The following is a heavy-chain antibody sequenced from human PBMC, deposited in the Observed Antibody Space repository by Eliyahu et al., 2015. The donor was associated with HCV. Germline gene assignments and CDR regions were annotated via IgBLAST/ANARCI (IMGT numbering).Heavy chain of an antibody. Sequence: EVQLVESGGGLVKPGGSLRXSCAASGFTFSNAWMSWVXQAPGKGLEWVGRIKSKTEGGTTDYAAPVKGRFTISRDDSKNTLYLQMNSLKTEDTAVYYCTTVTAMVRGVIIKRPKYYYGMDVWGQGTTVTVSS. D-gene: IGHD3-10*01. CDR3: TTVTAMVRGVIIKRPKYYYGMDV. CDR2: IKSKTEGGTT. V-gene: IGHV3-15*01. CDR1: GFTFSNAW. J-gene: IGHJ6*02.